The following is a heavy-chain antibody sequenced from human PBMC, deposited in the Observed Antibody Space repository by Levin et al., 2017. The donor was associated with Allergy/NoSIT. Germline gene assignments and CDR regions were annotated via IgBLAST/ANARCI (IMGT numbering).Heavy chain of an antibody. D-gene: IGHD6-19*01. CDR3: ARSIAVAGVFDY. V-gene: IGHV1-69*13. CDR2: IIPIFGTA. Sequence: SVKVSCKASGGTFSSYAISWVRQAPGQGLEWMGGIIPIFGTANYAQKFQGRVTITADESTSTAYMELSSLRSEDTAVYYCARSIAVAGVFDYWGQGTLVTVSS. J-gene: IGHJ4*02. CDR1: GGTFSSYA.